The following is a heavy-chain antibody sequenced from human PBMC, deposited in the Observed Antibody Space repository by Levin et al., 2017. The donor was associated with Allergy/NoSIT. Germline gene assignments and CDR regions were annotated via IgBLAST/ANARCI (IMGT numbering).Heavy chain of an antibody. D-gene: IGHD2-21*02. Sequence: GESLKISCKASGYTFTGYYMHWVRQAPGQGLEWMGWINPNSGGTNYAQKFQGRVTMTRDTSISTAYMELSRLRSDDTAVYYCARAAYCGGDCYPRYWYFDLWGRGTLVTVSS. CDR1: GYTFTGYY. V-gene: IGHV1-2*02. CDR3: ARAAYCGGDCYPRYWYFDL. CDR2: INPNSGGT. J-gene: IGHJ2*01.